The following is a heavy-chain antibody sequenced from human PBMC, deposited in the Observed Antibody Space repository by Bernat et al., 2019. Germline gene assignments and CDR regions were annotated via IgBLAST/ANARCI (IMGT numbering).Heavy chain of an antibody. V-gene: IGHV3-7*03. CDR1: GFPFYCYW. Sequence: VGSGGGFVPPGGSLRLSCSGSGFPFYCYWVRLVRQAPGKGLEWVANIKQDGSEKYYVDSVKGRFTISRDNAKNSLYLQMNSLRAEDTAVYYCARDRAVTTCLDYWGQGTLVTVSS. CDR2: IKQDGSEK. CDR3: ARDRAVTTCLDY. J-gene: IGHJ4*02. D-gene: IGHD4-17*01.